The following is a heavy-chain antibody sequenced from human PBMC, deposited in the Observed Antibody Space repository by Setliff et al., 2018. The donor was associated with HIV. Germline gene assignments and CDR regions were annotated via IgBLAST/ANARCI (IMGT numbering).Heavy chain of an antibody. CDR3: ARDLRGTQSSDY. J-gene: IGHJ4*02. D-gene: IGHD1-1*01. Sequence: LSLTCRVSGGSIRDYYWNCIRQPAGKGLEWIGSIYYSGSTNYNPSIKSRVTISVDTSKNQFSLKLRSVTAADTAVYYCARDLRGTQSSDYWGQGTLVTVSS. V-gene: IGHV4-4*07. CDR2: IYYSGST. CDR1: GGSIRDYY.